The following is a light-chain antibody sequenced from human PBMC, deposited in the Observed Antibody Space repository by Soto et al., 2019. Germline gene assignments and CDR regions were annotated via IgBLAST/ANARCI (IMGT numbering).Light chain of an antibody. CDR3: QQYGSSSPTT. CDR2: GAS. Sequence: EIVLTQSPGTLSLSPGEGATLSCRASQSVTSNYLAWYQQRPGQAPRLLIYGASSRATGIPDRFSGGGSGTDFPLTISRLEPEDFAVYYCQQYGSSSPTTFGQGTRLE. CDR1: QSVTSNY. V-gene: IGKV3-20*01. J-gene: IGKJ5*01.